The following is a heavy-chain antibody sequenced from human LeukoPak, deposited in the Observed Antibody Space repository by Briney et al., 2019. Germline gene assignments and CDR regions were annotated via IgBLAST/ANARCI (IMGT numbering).Heavy chain of an antibody. CDR3: ATRLRGAIRFAFDI. D-gene: IGHD3-10*01. CDR2: INPNSGGT. J-gene: IGHJ3*02. V-gene: IGHV1-2*02. CDR1: GYTFTGYY. Sequence: ASVKVSCKASGYTFTGYYMHWVRQAPGQGLEWMGWINPNSGGTNYAQKFQGRVTMTRDTSISTAYMELSRLRSDDTAVYYCATRLRGAIRFAFDIWGQGTMVTVSS.